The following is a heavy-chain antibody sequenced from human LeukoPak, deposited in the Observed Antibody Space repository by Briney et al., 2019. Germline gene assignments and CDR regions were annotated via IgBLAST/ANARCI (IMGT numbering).Heavy chain of an antibody. Sequence: ATLSFTSAVQGVSSPCYYWSWIRPPPGKGLEWIGEINHSGSTNNKPTLTSRVTISVEASKNRFSLKLSSVTAADTAVYYCARGGYDYVLGSYGKAGRFDDWGQGTLVTVSS. J-gene: IGHJ4*01. D-gene: IGHD3-16*01. CDR1: GVSSPCYY. CDR3: ARGGYDYVLGSYGKAGRFDD. CDR2: INHSGST. V-gene: IGHV4-34*01.